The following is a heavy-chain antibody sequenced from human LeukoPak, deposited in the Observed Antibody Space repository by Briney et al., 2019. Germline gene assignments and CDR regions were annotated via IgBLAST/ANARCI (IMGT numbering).Heavy chain of an antibody. CDR3: ARRLSVAAGYFDY. D-gene: IGHD6-13*01. V-gene: IGHV4-61*01. Sequence: PSETLSLTCTVSGGSVSSGSYYWSWIRQPPGKGLEWIGYIYYSGSTNYNPSFKSRVTISVDTSKNQFSLKLSSVTAADTAVYYCARRLSVAAGYFDYWGQGTLVTVSS. CDR2: IYYSGST. CDR1: GGSVSSGSYY. J-gene: IGHJ4*02.